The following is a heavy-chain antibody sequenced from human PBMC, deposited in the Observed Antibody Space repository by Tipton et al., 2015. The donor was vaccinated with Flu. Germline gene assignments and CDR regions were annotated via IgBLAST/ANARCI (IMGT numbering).Heavy chain of an antibody. CDR2: GSTSGTT. CDR1: GGSVTSGSYY. CDR3: ATSRPLRYSYGMDV. J-gene: IGHJ6*04. D-gene: IGHD3-10*01. V-gene: IGHV4-61*02. Sequence: TLSLTCTVSGGSVTSGSYYWYWIRQPAGKGLEWIGRGSTSGTTNYNPSLQSRVTISVDTSKNQFSLRLISVTAADTAVYYCATSRPLRYSYGMDVWGKGATVRVSS.